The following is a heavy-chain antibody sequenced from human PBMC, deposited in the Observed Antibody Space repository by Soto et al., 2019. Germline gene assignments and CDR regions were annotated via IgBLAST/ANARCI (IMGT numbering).Heavy chain of an antibody. CDR2: IYYSGST. CDR3: ARHPGYYDILTGYTTYYFDY. CDR1: GGYISGGCYY. Sequence: PSETLSLTCTVSGGYISGGCYYWSWIRQPPGKGLEWIGYIYYSGSTYYNPSLKSRVTISLDTPKNQFSLKLSSVTAADTAVYYCARHPGYYDILTGYTTYYFDYWGQGILVTVSS. D-gene: IGHD3-9*01. V-gene: IGHV4-30-4*01. J-gene: IGHJ4*02.